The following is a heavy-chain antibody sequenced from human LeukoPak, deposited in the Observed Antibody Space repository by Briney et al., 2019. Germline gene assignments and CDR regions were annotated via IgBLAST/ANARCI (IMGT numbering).Heavy chain of an antibody. V-gene: IGHV3-33*01. Sequence: GGSLRLSCAASGFTFSSYGMHWVRQAPGKGLEWVAVIWYDGSNKYYADSVKGRFTISRDNAKRSLYLQMNSLRDEDTAVYYCARDPASGGFDSWGQGILVTVSS. CDR3: ARDPASGGFDS. D-gene: IGHD2-15*01. CDR2: IWYDGSNK. J-gene: IGHJ4*02. CDR1: GFTFSSYG.